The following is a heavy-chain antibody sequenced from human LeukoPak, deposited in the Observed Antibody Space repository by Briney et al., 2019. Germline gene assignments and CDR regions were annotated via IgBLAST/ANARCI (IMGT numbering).Heavy chain of an antibody. D-gene: IGHD3-10*01. V-gene: IGHV3-9*01. J-gene: IGHJ3*02. CDR1: GFTFDDYA. Sequence: PGGSLRLSCAASGFTFDDYAMHWVRQAPGKGLEWVSGISWNSGSIGYADSVKGRFTISRDNAKNSLYLQMNSLRAEDTALYYCAKLRGSGSDDAFDIWGQGTMVTVSS. CDR3: AKLRGSGSDDAFDI. CDR2: ISWNSGSI.